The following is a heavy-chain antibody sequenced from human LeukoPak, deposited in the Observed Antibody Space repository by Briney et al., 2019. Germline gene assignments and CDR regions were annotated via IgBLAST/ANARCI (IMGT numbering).Heavy chain of an antibody. CDR1: GGSISSYY. Sequence: PSETLSLTCTVSGGSISSYYWSWIRQPPGKGLEWIGYIYYSGSTNYNPSLKSRVTISVDTSKNQFSLKLSSVTAADTAVYYCARAGGWSPNRWFDPWGQGTLVTVSS. CDR2: IYYSGST. CDR3: ARAGGWSPNRWFDP. V-gene: IGHV4-59*01. D-gene: IGHD6-19*01. J-gene: IGHJ5*02.